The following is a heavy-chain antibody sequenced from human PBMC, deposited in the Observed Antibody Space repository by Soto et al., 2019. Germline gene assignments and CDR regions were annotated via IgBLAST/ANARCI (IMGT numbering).Heavy chain of an antibody. V-gene: IGHV3-48*01. D-gene: IGHD3-10*01. CDR3: AKGRRYYGSGSYIDY. CDR1: GFTFSNYN. Sequence: PGGSLRLSCAASGFTFSNYNMNWVRQAPGKGLEWVSYISSSSSTIYYADSVKGRFTISRDNAKNSLYLQMNSLRAEDTAVYYCAKGRRYYGSGSYIDYWGQGTLVTVSS. J-gene: IGHJ4*02. CDR2: ISSSSSTI.